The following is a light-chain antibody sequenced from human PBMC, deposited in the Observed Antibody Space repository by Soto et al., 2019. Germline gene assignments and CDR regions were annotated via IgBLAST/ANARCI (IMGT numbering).Light chain of an antibody. V-gene: IGLV2-23*01. CDR2: EGT. Sequence: QSALTQPASLSASPGQSITISCTGTSSEVGSYNYICWYQHRPGKAPKLLIHEGTKRPSGVSDRFSASTSDTTASLTISGLQAEDEADYYCSLYGGTLFGGGTKVTVL. CDR1: SSEVGSYNY. CDR3: SLYGGTL. J-gene: IGLJ2*01.